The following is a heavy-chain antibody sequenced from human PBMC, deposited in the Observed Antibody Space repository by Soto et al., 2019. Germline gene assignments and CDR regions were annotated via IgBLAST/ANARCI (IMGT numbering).Heavy chain of an antibody. V-gene: IGHV1-46*01. D-gene: IGHD7-27*01. Sequence: GASVKVSCKASGYTFTSYYMHWVRQAPGQGPEWMGIINPSGGSTSYAQKFQGRVTMTRDTSTSTVYMELSSLRSEDMAVYYCARWSRNWGPFDYWGQGTLVTVSS. CDR2: INPSGGST. CDR1: GYTFTSYY. J-gene: IGHJ4*02. CDR3: ARWSRNWGPFDY.